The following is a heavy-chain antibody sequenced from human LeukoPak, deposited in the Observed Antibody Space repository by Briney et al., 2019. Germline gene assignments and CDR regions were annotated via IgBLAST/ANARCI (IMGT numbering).Heavy chain of an antibody. CDR2: ISPGGGTT. Sequence: PAGGSLRLSCAVSGFAFGSEAMSWVRQSPARGLEWVASISPGGGTTYYADYVKGRFIISRDNSNNTLFVQMNSLRAEDTAVYCAKSRSGSANWALQIFDNWGQGALVTVSS. CDR3: AKSRSGSANWALQIFDN. V-gene: IGHV3-23*01. J-gene: IGHJ4*02. CDR1: GFAFGSEA. D-gene: IGHD1-1*01.